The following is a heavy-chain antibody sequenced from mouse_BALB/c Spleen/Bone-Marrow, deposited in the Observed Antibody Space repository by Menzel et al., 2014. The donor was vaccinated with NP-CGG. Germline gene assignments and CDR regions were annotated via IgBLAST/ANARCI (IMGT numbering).Heavy chain of an antibody. J-gene: IGHJ3*01. CDR1: GYTFTSYW. CDR2: IYPSDSYT. CDR3: TRKDY. V-gene: IGHV1-69*02. Sequence: VQLQQSGAELVRPGASVKLSCKASGYTFTSYWINWVKQRPGQGLEWIGNIYPSDSYTNYNQKFKDKATLTVDKSSSTAYMQLSSPTSEDSAVYYCTRKDYWDQGTLVTVSA.